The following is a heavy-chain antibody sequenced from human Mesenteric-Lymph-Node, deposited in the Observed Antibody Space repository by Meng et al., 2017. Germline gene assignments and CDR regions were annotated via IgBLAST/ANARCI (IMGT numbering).Heavy chain of an antibody. J-gene: IGHJ5*02. Sequence: EVPLGDAGGSAGNPGGSLSPSWADSGFTLRSYRMNWVRQAPGQGLEWVSAIIGDGYKTYYADSVKGRFTISRDNSKNTLYLQMNSLRAEDKAVYYCGSGGVGPFDPWGQGTLVTVSS. CDR1: GFTLRSYR. CDR2: IIGDGYKT. D-gene: IGHD1-26*01. CDR3: GSGGVGPFDP. V-gene: IGHV3-21*01.